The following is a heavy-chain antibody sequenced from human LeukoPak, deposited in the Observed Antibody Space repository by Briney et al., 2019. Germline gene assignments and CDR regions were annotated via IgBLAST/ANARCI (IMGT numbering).Heavy chain of an antibody. D-gene: IGHD6-19*01. Sequence: GGSLRLSCATSGFGFIGTWMSWVRQAPGKGLEWVSTLNANSVNTYYAASVKGRFTISRDNSKNTLYLQMNSLRAEDTAVYYCVKPISGGLAVTGDWFDPWGQGTLVTVSS. CDR3: VKPISGGLAVTGDWFDP. V-gene: IGHV3-23*01. J-gene: IGHJ5*02. CDR1: GFGFIGTW. CDR2: LNANSVNT.